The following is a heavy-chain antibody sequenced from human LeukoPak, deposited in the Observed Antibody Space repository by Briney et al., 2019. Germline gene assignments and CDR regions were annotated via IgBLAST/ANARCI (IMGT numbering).Heavy chain of an antibody. D-gene: IGHD4-11*01. V-gene: IGHV4-39*01. CDR1: GGSISSSSYY. J-gene: IGHJ6*03. CDR3: AKSLTVTTDNYYYYYYMDV. CDR2: IYYSGST. Sequence: SETLSLTCTVSGGSISSSSYYWGWIRQPPGKGLEWIGSIYYSGSTYYNPSLKSRVTISVDTSKNQFSLKLSSVTAADTAVYYRAKSLTVTTDNYYYYYYMDVWGKGTTVTVSS.